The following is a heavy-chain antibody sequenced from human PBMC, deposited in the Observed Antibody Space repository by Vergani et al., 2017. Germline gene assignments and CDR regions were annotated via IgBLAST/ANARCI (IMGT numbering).Heavy chain of an antibody. V-gene: IGHV3-13*01. CDR2: IGTAGDT. CDR1: GFTFSTYD. J-gene: IGHJ4*02. Sequence: EVQLVESGGGVVQPGGSLRLSCAASGFTFSTYDMHWVRQATGKGLEWVSAIGTAGDTYYPVSVKGRFTISRENAKNSLYLQMNGLRAGDTAVYYCARRDSSSPALDYWGQGTLVTVSS. CDR3: ARRDSSSPALDY. D-gene: IGHD6-6*01.